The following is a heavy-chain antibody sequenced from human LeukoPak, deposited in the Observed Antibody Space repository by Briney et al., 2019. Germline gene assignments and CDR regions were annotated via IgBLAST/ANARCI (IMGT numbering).Heavy chain of an antibody. CDR1: GGSISSSNW. CDR2: IYHSGST. Sequence: SETLSLTCAVSGGSISSSNWWSWVRQPPGKGLEWIGEIYHSGSTNYNPSLKSRVTISVDKSKNQFSLKLSSVTAADTAVYYCARDNWNYGSSMDVWGQGTTVTVSS. D-gene: IGHD1-7*01. J-gene: IGHJ6*02. CDR3: ARDNWNYGSSMDV. V-gene: IGHV4-4*02.